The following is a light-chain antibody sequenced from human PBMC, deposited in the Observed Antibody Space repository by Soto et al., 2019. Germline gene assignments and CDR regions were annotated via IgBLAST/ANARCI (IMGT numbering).Light chain of an antibody. CDR2: SNY. Sequence: QSVLTQAPSASGTPGQRVTISCSGSSSNVGSLSVDWYQHLPGTAPKLLIHSNYQRPSGVPDRFSGSTSGTSASLAINGLQSDDEADYYCAAWDGSLNGPYVFGTGTKLTVL. CDR1: SSNVGSLS. V-gene: IGLV1-44*01. CDR3: AAWDGSLNGPYV. J-gene: IGLJ1*01.